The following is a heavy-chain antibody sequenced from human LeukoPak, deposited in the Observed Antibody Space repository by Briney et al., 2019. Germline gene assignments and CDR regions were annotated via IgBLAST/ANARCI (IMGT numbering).Heavy chain of an antibody. CDR1: GFTFSGNS. CDR2: ISASSTII. Sequence: GGSLRLSCVGSGFTFSGNSMNWVRQAPGRGLEWVSPISASSTIIHYADSVKGRVTISRDNAKNSVFLQMNRLRVEDTAVYYCTTSRHSSSWYYNDYWGQGILVTVS. D-gene: IGHD6-13*01. J-gene: IGHJ4*02. V-gene: IGHV3-48*01. CDR3: TTSRHSSSWYYNDY.